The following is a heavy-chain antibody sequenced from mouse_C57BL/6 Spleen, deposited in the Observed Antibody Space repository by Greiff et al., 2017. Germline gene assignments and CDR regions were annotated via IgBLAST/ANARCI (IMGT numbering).Heavy chain of an antibody. Sequence: VQLQQSGAELMKPGASVKLSCKATGYTFTGYWIEWVKQRPGHGLEWIGEILPGSGSTNYNEKFKGKATFTADTSSNTAYMQLSSLTTEDSAIYYCARRGYYYGSSPGAMDYWGQGTSVTVSS. J-gene: IGHJ4*01. D-gene: IGHD1-1*01. CDR1: GYTFTGYW. V-gene: IGHV1-9*01. CDR2: ILPGSGST. CDR3: ARRGYYYGSSPGAMDY.